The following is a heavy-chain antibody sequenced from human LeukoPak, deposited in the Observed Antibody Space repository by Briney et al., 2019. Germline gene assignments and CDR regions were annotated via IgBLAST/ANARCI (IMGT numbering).Heavy chain of an antibody. Sequence: GGSLRLSCAASGFTFSSYGMHWVRQAPGKGLEWVAVIWYDGSNKYYADSVKGRFTISRDNSKNTLYLQMNSLRAEDTAVCYCARGGRDGYKPDYYGMDVWGQGTTVTVSS. V-gene: IGHV3-33*01. CDR1: GFTFSSYG. CDR3: ARGGRDGYKPDYYGMDV. D-gene: IGHD5-24*01. J-gene: IGHJ6*02. CDR2: IWYDGSNK.